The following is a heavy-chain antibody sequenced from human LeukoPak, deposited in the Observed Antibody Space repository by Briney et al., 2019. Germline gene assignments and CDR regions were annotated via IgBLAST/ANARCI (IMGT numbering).Heavy chain of an antibody. J-gene: IGHJ4*02. V-gene: IGHV4-59*01. CDR1: GGSISSYY. Sequence: SETLSLTCTVSGGSISSYYWSWIRQPPAQGLDWIGYIYYSGSTNYNPSLKSRVTISVDTSKNQFSLKLSSVAAADTAVYYCARGEDILTGYSLDYWGQGTLVTVSS. CDR2: IYYSGST. CDR3: ARGEDILTGYSLDY. D-gene: IGHD3-9*01.